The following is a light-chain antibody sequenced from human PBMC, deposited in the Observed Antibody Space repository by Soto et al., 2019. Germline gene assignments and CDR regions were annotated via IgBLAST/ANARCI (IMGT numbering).Light chain of an antibody. V-gene: IGKV1-39*01. CDR3: QQLSTYPLT. CDR2: AAS. J-gene: IGKJ4*01. CDR1: QSITTY. Sequence: DIQMTQSPSSLSASVGDRVTITCRASQSITTYLNWYRQKPGKAPKLLIYAASSLQSGVPSRFSGSGSETEFTLSISSLQPEDFATYFCQQLSTYPLTFGGGTKVDIK.